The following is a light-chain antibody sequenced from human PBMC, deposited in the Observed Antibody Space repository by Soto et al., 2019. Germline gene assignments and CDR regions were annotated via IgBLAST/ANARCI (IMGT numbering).Light chain of an antibody. Sequence: DIQLTQSPSTLSASVGDRVTITCRASQSMSRWFAWCQQKQGKAPKRMIYDASSLESGVPSRFSGPESGTEFTLTITGLQPDDFATHYCQQYKSLPYTFGHGTKLEIK. J-gene: IGKJ2*01. V-gene: IGKV1-5*01. CDR3: QQYKSLPYT. CDR1: QSMSRW. CDR2: DAS.